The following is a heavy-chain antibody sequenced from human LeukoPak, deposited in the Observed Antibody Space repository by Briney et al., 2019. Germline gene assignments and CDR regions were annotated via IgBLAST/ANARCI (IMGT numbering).Heavy chain of an antibody. CDR2: FSGSGGDT. J-gene: IGHJ4*02. CDR3: ATRYYFDC. V-gene: IGHV3-23*01. CDR1: GFAFSLYA. Sequence: GGSLRLSCAASGFAFSLYAMSWVRQAPGKGLEWVSGFSGSGGDTYYAESVKGRLTISRDNSRNTLYLQMNSLRAEDTAVYYCATRYYFDCWGQGTLVAVSS.